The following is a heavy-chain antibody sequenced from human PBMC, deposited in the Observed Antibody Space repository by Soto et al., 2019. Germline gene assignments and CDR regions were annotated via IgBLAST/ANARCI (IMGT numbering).Heavy chain of an antibody. V-gene: IGHV3-74*01. D-gene: IGHD1-1*01. Sequence: GSLRLSCAASGFTLGNYWMHWVRQAPGKGLVWVSRINDYGTTINYAESVEGRFIISRDDAKSEVYLQMNNLRAEDSAVYYCARGGLEPFDYWGQGALVTVSS. CDR2: INDYGTTI. J-gene: IGHJ4*02. CDR3: ARGGLEPFDY. CDR1: GFTLGNYW.